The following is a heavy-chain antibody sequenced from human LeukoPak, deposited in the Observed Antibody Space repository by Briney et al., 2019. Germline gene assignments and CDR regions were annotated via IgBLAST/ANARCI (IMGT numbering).Heavy chain of an antibody. D-gene: IGHD4-23*01. CDR3: ARDEYGGNSGY. J-gene: IGHJ4*02. CDR1: GGTFSSYA. Sequence: SVKVSCKASGGTFSSYAISWVRQAPGQGLEWMGRIIPILGIANYAQKFQGRVTITADKSTSTAYMELSSLRSEDTAVYYCARDEYGGNSGYWGQGTLVTVSS. V-gene: IGHV1-69*04. CDR2: IIPILGIA.